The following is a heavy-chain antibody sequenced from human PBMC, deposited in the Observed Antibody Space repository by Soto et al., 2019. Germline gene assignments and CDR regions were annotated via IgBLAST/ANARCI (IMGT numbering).Heavy chain of an antibody. Sequence: GGSLRLSCAASGFTFSSYWMSWVRQAPGKGLEWVANIKQDGSGKYYVDSVKGRFTISRDNAKNSLYLQMNSLRAEDTAVYYCARETDLDAFDIWGQGTMVTVSS. CDR3: ARETDLDAFDI. J-gene: IGHJ3*02. CDR2: IKQDGSGK. CDR1: GFTFSSYW. V-gene: IGHV3-7*01.